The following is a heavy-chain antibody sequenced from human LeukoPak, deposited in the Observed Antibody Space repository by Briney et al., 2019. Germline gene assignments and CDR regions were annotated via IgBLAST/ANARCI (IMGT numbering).Heavy chain of an antibody. J-gene: IGHJ4*02. CDR1: GFTFSSYS. Sequence: GGSLRLSCAASGFTFSSYSMNWVRQAPGKGLEWVSSISSSSSYIYYADSVKGRFTISRDNAKNSLYLQMNSLRAEDTVVYYCARDLRELAYYYDSSGPTGPRGFADYWGQGTLVTVSS. CDR3: ARDLRELAYYYDSSGPTGPRGFADY. CDR2: ISSSSSYI. V-gene: IGHV3-21*01. D-gene: IGHD3-22*01.